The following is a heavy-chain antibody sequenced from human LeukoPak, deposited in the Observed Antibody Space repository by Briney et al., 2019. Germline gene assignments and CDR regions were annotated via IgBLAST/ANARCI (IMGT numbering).Heavy chain of an antibody. J-gene: IGHJ5*02. CDR2: INHSGST. V-gene: IGHV4-34*01. Sequence: ESSETLSLTCAVYGGSFSGYYWSWIRQPPGKGLEWIGEINHSGSTNYNPSLKSRVTISVDTSKNQFSLKLSSVTAADTAVYYCARGGGSDIVVVPPYWFDPWGQGTLVTVSS. CDR1: GGSFSGYY. D-gene: IGHD2-2*01. CDR3: ARGGGSDIVVVPPYWFDP.